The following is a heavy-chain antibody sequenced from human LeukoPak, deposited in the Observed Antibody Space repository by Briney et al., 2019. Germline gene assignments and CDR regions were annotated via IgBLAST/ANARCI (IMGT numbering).Heavy chain of an antibody. CDR1: DGSITSNSYS. V-gene: IGHV4-39*01. J-gene: IGHJ6*02. Sequence: KASETLSLTCTVSDGSITSNSYSWGWIRLPPGKGLEWIGSTYYTGSTYYNPSLKSRVTISVDTSKNQFSLKLSSVTAADTAVYYCARGDSVGGDFLLEYYYGMDVWGQGTTVTVSS. CDR2: TYYTGST. D-gene: IGHD2-21*01. CDR3: ARGDSVGGDFLLEYYYGMDV.